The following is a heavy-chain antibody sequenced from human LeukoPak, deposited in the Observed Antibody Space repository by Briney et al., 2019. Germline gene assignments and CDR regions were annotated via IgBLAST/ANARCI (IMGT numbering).Heavy chain of an antibody. Sequence: GASVKVSYKASAYTFTGYYMHWVRQAPAQGLEWMGWINPNSGGTNYAQKFQGRVTMTTDTSIATAYMELSSLRSDDTAVYYCASPDYYGSGSYRFDPWGQGTLVTVSS. CDR2: INPNSGGT. CDR1: AYTFTGYY. V-gene: IGHV1-2*02. CDR3: ASPDYYGSGSYRFDP. D-gene: IGHD3-10*01. J-gene: IGHJ5*02.